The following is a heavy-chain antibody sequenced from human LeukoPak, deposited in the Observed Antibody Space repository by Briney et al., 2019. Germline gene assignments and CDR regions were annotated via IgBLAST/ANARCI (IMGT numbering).Heavy chain of an antibody. CDR1: GFTFDDYA. D-gene: IGHD3-9*01. J-gene: IGHJ4*02. CDR3: AKASDYDILTGYGDY. V-gene: IGHV3-9*01. CDR2: ISWNSGSI. Sequence: GGSLRLSCAASGFTFDDYAMHWVRQAPGKGLEWVSGISWNSGSIGYADSVKGRFTISRDNAKNSLYLQMNSLRAEDTALYYCAKASDYDILTGYGDYWGQGTLVTVSS.